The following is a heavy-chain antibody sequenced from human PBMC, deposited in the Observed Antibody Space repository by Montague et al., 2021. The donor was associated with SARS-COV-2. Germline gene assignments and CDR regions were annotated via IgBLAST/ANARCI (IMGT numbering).Heavy chain of an antibody. D-gene: IGHD3-9*01. Sequence: VKSTQTLTLTCTFSGFSLSTSGVCVSWIRQPPGKALEWLALIDWDDDKYYSTSLKTRLTISKDTSKNQVVLTMTNMDPVDTATYYCARSYYDILTGYYMAFDNWGQGTLVTVSS. CDR1: GFSLSTSGVC. CDR3: ARSYYDILTGYYMAFDN. V-gene: IGHV2-70*01. J-gene: IGHJ4*02. CDR2: IDWDDDK.